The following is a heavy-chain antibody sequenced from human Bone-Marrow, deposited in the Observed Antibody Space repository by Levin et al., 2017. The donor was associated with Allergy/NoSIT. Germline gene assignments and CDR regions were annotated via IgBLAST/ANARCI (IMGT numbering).Heavy chain of an antibody. V-gene: IGHV1-69*13. CDR1: GGTFSSYA. CDR2: IIPIFGTA. D-gene: IGHD4-17*01. Sequence: ASVKVSCKASGGTFSSYAISWVRQAPGQGLEWMGGIIPIFGTANYAQKFQGRVTITADESTSTAYMELSSLRSEDTAVYYCARYHDYADYYGMDVWGQGTTVTVSS. CDR3: ARYHDYADYYGMDV. J-gene: IGHJ6*02.